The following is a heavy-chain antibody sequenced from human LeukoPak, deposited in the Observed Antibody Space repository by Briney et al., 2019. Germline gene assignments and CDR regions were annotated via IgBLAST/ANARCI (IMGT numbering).Heavy chain of an antibody. D-gene: IGHD1-1*01. CDR2: MNPNSGNT. V-gene: IGHV1-8*01. Sequence: ASVKVSCKASGYTFTSYDINWVLQATGQGLEWMGWMNPNSGNTGYAQKFQGRVTTTRNTSISTAYMELSSLRSEDTAVYYCARRRRMRNWFDPGAREPWSPSPQ. J-gene: IGHJ5*02. CDR3: ARRRRMRNWFDP. CDR1: GYTFTSYD.